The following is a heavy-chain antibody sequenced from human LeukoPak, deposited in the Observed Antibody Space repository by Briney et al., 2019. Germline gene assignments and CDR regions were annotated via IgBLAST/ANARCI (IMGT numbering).Heavy chain of an antibody. CDR3: VKAPRTTVVGFDI. CDR1: GFTVSSNY. V-gene: IGHV3-66*01. Sequence: PGGSLRLSCAAPGFTVSSNYMSWVRQAPGKGLEWVSVIYSGGSTYYADSVKGRFTISRDNSKNTLYLQMSSLRAEDTSVYYCVKAPRTTVVGFDIWGQGTMVTVSS. J-gene: IGHJ3*02. CDR2: IYSGGST. D-gene: IGHD4-11*01.